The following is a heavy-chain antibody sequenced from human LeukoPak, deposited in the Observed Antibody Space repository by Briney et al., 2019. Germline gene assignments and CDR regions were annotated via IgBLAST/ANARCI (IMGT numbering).Heavy chain of an antibody. Sequence: GGSLRLSCAASEVTFSSYAMHGVRQAPGKGLEYVSAISNGGSTYYGNSVKGRFTISRGNSKNTLYLQMGSLRAEDMAVYYCARGRGGYYDYWGQGTLVTVSS. CDR3: ARGRGGYYDY. CDR2: ISNGGST. J-gene: IGHJ4*02. D-gene: IGHD3-10*01. V-gene: IGHV3-64*01. CDR1: EVTFSSYA.